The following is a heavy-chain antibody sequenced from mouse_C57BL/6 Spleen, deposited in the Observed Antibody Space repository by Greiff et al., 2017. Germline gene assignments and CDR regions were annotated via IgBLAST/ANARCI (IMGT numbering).Heavy chain of an antibody. CDR2: ISGGGGNT. J-gene: IGHJ3*01. Sequence: EVKLMESGGGLVKPGGSLKLSCAASGFTFSSYTMSWVRQTPEKRLEWVATISGGGGNTYSPDSVKGRFTISRDNAKNTLYLQMSSLRSEDTALYYCARQADYYCSSSWFAYWGHGTLVTVSA. CDR1: GFTFSSYT. V-gene: IGHV5-9*01. D-gene: IGHD1-1*01. CDR3: ARQADYYCSSSWFAY.